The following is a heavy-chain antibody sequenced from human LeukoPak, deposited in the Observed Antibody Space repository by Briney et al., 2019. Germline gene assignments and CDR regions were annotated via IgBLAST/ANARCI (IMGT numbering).Heavy chain of an antibody. CDR1: GGSISSGGYY. CDR2: IYYSGST. J-gene: IGHJ3*02. CDR3: AREHIVVVTAITNAFDI. V-gene: IGHV4-31*03. D-gene: IGHD2-21*02. Sequence: SQTLSLTCTVSGGSISSGGYYWSWIRQHPGKGLEWFGYIYYSGSTYYNPSLKSRVTISVDTSKNQFSLKLSSVTAADTAVYYCAREHIVVVTAITNAFDIWGQGTMVTVSS.